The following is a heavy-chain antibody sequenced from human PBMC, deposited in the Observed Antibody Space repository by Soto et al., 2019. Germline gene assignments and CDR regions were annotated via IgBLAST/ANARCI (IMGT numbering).Heavy chain of an antibody. CDR2: ISVSGAAT. CDR1: GFSFSSYV. Sequence: EVQLLESGGGLVQPGGSLRLSCAASGFSFSSYVMSWVRQAPGKGLEWLSAISVSGAATYYADSVKGRFTISRDNSKNTLYLQMNSLRADDTAIYYCAKDDSSSWAFSDYWGQGTLVTVSS. D-gene: IGHD3-22*01. V-gene: IGHV3-23*01. J-gene: IGHJ4*02. CDR3: AKDDSSSWAFSDY.